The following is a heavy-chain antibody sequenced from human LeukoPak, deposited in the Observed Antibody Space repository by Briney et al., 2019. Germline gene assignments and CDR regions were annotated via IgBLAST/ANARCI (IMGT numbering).Heavy chain of an antibody. J-gene: IGHJ6*03. D-gene: IGHD3-16*01. CDR1: GGSFSTYY. CDR2: ISSSGSTI. Sequence: LSLTCAVYGGSFSTYYMSWIRQAPGKGLEWVSYISSSGSTIYYADSVKGRFTISRDNAKNSLYLQMNSLRAEDTAVYYCARETSQKGAHYMDVWGKGTTVTISS. V-gene: IGHV3-11*04. CDR3: ARETSQKGAHYMDV.